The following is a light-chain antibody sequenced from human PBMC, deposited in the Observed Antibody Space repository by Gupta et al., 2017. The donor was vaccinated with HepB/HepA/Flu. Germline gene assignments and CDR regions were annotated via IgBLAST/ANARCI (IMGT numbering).Light chain of an antibody. CDR1: SSDVGGYNY. CDR2: DVS. J-gene: IGLJ2*01. Sequence: QSALTQPASVSGSPGPSITISCTGTSSDVGGYNYVSWYQQHPGKAPKLMIYDVSNRPSGVSNRFSGSKFGNTASLTISGLQAEDEADYYCSSYTSSSTLVFGGGTKLTVL. V-gene: IGLV2-14*03. CDR3: SSYTSSSTLV.